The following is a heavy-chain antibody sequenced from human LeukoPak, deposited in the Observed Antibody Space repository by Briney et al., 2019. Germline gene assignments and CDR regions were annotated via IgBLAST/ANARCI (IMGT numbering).Heavy chain of an antibody. CDR1: GHTFTNYD. Sequence: ASVKVSCKASGHTFTNYDINWVRQATGQGLEWMGYKNPNSGNSAYAQKFQGRVTITTDASITTAYMELSGLRSEDTALYYCAREGLDYWGQGILVTVSS. J-gene: IGHJ4*02. V-gene: IGHV1-8*01. CDR2: KNPNSGNS. CDR3: AREGLDY.